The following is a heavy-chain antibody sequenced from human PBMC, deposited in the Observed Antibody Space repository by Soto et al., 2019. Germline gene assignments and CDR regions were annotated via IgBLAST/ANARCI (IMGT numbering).Heavy chain of an antibody. CDR1: GGSFSGYY. D-gene: IGHD3-22*01. CDR3: ARGRLAFLPSGYSLFDY. J-gene: IGHJ4*02. V-gene: IGHV4-34*01. Sequence: QVQLQQWGAGLLKPSETLSLTCAVYGGSFSGYYWSWIRQPPGKGLEWIGEINHSGSTNYNPSLKSRVTKSVDTSKNQFSLKLSSVTAADTAVYYCARGRLAFLPSGYSLFDYWGQGTLVTVSS. CDR2: INHSGST.